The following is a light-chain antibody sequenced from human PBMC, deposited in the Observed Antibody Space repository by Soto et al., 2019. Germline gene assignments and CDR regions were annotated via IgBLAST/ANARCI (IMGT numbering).Light chain of an antibody. CDR2: EGN. J-gene: IGLJ1*01. CDR3: CSTAGSSTFV. V-gene: IGLV2-23*03. Sequence: QSALTQPASVSGSPGQSITISRTGASSDVGSYYLVSWYQHHPGKAPKLIIYEGNERPSGVSNRFSGSKSGNTASLTISGLQAEDEADYYCCSTAGSSTFVFGAGTKVTVL. CDR1: SSDVGSYYL.